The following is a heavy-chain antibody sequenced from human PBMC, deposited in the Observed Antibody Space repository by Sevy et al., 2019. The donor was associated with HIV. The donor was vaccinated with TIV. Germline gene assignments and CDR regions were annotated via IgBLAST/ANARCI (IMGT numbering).Heavy chain of an antibody. Sequence: GGSLRLSCVASGFTFGDHYMDWVRQAPGKGLEWVGRIRNKVKSYTTEYAASVKGRFIVSRDDSKKSLYLQMNSLKTEDTAAYSCAAVGASRGYFDIWGRGTLVTVSS. D-gene: IGHD1-26*01. J-gene: IGHJ2*01. CDR2: IRNKVKSYTT. CDR1: GFTFGDHY. V-gene: IGHV3-72*01. CDR3: AAVGASRGYFDI.